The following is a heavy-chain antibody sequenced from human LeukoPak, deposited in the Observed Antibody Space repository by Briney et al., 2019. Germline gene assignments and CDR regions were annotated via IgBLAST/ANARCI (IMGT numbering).Heavy chain of an antibody. CDR1: GFTFNTYG. V-gene: IGHV3-23*01. CDR2: ISGSGDVT. D-gene: IGHD3-16*01. Sequence: QAGGSLRLSCAASGFTFNTYGMNWVRQAPGKGLEWVSGISGSGDVTYYADSVRGRFTISRDNSKNTLYLQMNSLRVEDTAIFYCAKGSNTYAYSVHDYWGQGTLVTVSS. J-gene: IGHJ4*02. CDR3: AKGSNTYAYSVHDY.